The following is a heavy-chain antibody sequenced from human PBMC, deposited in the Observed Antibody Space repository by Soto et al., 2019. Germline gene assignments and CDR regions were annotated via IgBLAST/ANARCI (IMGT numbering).Heavy chain of an antibody. Sequence: EVQLVESGGGLVKPGGSLRLSCAASGFTFSNAWMNWVGQAPGKGLEWVGRIKSKTDGGTTDYAAPVKGRFTISRDDSKNTLYLQMNSLKTEDTGVYYCTTVGYYDSSGYYSYYYYGMDVWGQGTTVTVSS. CDR2: IKSKTDGGTT. V-gene: IGHV3-15*07. J-gene: IGHJ6*02. CDR1: GFTFSNAW. CDR3: TTVGYYDSSGYYSYYYYGMDV. D-gene: IGHD3-22*01.